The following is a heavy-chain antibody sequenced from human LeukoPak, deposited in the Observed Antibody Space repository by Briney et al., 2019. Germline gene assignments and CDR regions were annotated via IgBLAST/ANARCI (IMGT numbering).Heavy chain of an antibody. Sequence: GESLKISCKGSGYIFANYWISWVRQMPGKGLEWMGKIDPSDSYTNYSPSFQGHVTISADKSVSTAYLQWSSLKASDTAIYYCARGQYYFGSGSSWGQGTLVTVSS. V-gene: IGHV5-10-1*01. J-gene: IGHJ5*02. CDR3: ARGQYYFGSGSS. D-gene: IGHD3-10*01. CDR1: GYIFANYW. CDR2: IDPSDSYT.